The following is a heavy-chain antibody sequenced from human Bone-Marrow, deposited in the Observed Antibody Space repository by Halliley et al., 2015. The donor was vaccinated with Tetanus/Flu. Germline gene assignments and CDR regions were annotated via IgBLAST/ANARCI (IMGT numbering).Heavy chain of an antibody. CDR2: ISQSSRYI. Sequence: LELVSSISQSSRYIYYADSVKGRFTLSRDNAKNSLYLQMNSLRAEDTAVYFCARDLGYYYGMDVWGQGTTVPVSS. J-gene: IGHJ6*02. CDR3: ARDLGYYYGMDV. V-gene: IGHV3-21*01.